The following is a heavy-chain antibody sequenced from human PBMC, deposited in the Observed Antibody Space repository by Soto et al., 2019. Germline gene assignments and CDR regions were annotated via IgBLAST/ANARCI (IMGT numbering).Heavy chain of an antibody. Sequence: GGSLRLSCAASGFAFSSHPMSWVRQAPEKGLEWVAGISDGGDLTYNADSVRGRFTISRDNSRNTLYLQMNSLRAEDTAVYYCARRVIGSSRAFDIWGQGXMVTVSS. J-gene: IGHJ3*02. D-gene: IGHD3-10*01. CDR1: GFAFSSHP. V-gene: IGHV3-23*01. CDR2: ISDGGDLT. CDR3: ARRVIGSSRAFDI.